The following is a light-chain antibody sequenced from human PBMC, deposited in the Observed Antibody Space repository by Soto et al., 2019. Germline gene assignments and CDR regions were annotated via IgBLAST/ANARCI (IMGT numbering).Light chain of an antibody. CDR2: EVS. V-gene: IGLV2-14*01. J-gene: IGLJ2*01. CDR1: NSDVGTYNY. CDR3: SSYTTSSTLV. Sequence: QSALIQPASVSGSPGQSITISCTGTNSDVGTYNYVSWYQQHPGKAPKFVVYEVSDRPSGVSDRFSGSKSGNTASLTISGLQAEDEADYYCSSYTTSSTLVFGGGTKLTVL.